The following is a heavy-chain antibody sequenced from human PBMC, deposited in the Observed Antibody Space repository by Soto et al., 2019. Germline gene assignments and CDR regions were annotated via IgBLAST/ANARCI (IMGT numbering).Heavy chain of an antibody. D-gene: IGHD2-2*01. CDR3: AVSRDGYSMDV. CDR2: IYYSGST. J-gene: IGHJ6*02. V-gene: IGHV4-31*03. CDR1: GGSISSGGYY. Sequence: PSETLSLTCTVSGGSISSGGYYLSWIRQHPGKGLEWIGDIYYSGSTYYNPSLKSRVTISVDTYKDQFSLKLSSVTAADTAVYYCAVSRDGYSMDVWGQGTTVTVSS.